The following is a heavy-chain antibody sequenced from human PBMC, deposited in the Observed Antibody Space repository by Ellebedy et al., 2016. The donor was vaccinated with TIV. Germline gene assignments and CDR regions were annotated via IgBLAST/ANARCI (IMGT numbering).Heavy chain of an antibody. Sequence: GESLKISCAGSGFTFSGYYMSWIRQAPGKALEWVSYISYTGDTRHYADSVKGRFTISRDNAKNSLYLQMNSLRAEDTAVYYCARGGPGSSSPHDYWGQGTLVTVSS. CDR3: ARGGPGSSSPHDY. D-gene: IGHD2-2*01. CDR2: ISYTGDTR. V-gene: IGHV3-11*04. CDR1: GFTFSGYY. J-gene: IGHJ4*02.